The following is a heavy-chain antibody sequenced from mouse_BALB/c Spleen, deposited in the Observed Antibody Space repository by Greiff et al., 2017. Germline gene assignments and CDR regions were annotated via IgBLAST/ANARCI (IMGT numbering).Heavy chain of an antibody. V-gene: IGHV2-4-1*01. Sequence: VKLMESGPGLVQPSQSLSITCTVSGFSLTSYGVHWVRQSPGKGLEWLGVIWSGGSTDYNAAFISRLSISKDNSKSQVFFKMNSLQADDTAIYYCARDLTGTGDYFDYWGQGTTLTVSS. CDR1: GFSLTSYG. D-gene: IGHD4-1*01. J-gene: IGHJ2*01. CDR3: ARDLTGTGDYFDY. CDR2: IWSGGST.